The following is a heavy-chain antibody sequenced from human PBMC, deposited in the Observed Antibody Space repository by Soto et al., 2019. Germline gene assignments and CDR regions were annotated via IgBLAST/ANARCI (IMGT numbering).Heavy chain of an antibody. V-gene: IGHV4-61*01. CDR3: ARGVATIPPYYYYYGMDV. D-gene: IGHD5-12*01. Sequence: SETLSLTCTVSGGSVSSGSYYWSWIRQPPGKGLEWIGYIYYSGSTNYNPSLKSRVTISVDTSKNQSSLKLSSVTAADTAVYYCARGVATIPPYYYYYGMDVWGQGTTVTVSS. CDR2: IYYSGST. J-gene: IGHJ6*02. CDR1: GGSVSSGSYY.